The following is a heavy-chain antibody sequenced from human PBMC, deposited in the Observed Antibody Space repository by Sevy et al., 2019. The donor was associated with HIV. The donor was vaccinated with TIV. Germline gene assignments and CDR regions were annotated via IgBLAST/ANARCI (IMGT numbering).Heavy chain of an antibody. V-gene: IGHV3-21*01. D-gene: IGHD4-17*01. CDR2: ISSSSSYI. CDR1: GFTFSGYA. J-gene: IGHJ3*02. Sequence: GGSLRLSCAASGFTFSGYAMSWVRQAPGKGLEWVSSISSSSSYIYYGDSVKGRFTISRDNAKSSLFLQMNSLRAEDTAIYFCARVKDDGDYGAFDIWGQGTMVTVSS. CDR3: ARVKDDGDYGAFDI.